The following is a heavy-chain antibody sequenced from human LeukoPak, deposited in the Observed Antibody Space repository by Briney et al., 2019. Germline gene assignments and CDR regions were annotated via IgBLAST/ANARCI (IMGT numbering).Heavy chain of an antibody. Sequence: SETLSLTCAVYGGSFSGYYWSWIRQPPGKGLECIGEIHHSGSTNYNPSLKSRVTISVDTSKNQFSLKLSSVTAADTAVYYCAREGSTYYDFWSGQRYYYYYMDVWGKGTTVTVSS. CDR2: IHHSGST. CDR3: AREGSTYYDFWSGQRYYYYYMDV. J-gene: IGHJ6*03. V-gene: IGHV4-34*01. CDR1: GGSFSGYY. D-gene: IGHD3-3*01.